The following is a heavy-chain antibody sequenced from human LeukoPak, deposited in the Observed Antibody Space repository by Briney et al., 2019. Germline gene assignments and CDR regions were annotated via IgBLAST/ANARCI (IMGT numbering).Heavy chain of an antibody. CDR3: ARLYSGSYIY. Sequence: PSETLSFTCAVYGGSFSGYYWSWIRQPPGKGLEWIGEINHSGSTNYNPSLKSRVTISVDTSKNQFSLKLSSVTAADTAVYYCARLYSGSYIYWGQGTLVTVSS. V-gene: IGHV4-34*01. CDR2: INHSGST. CDR1: GGSFSGYY. J-gene: IGHJ4*02. D-gene: IGHD1-26*01.